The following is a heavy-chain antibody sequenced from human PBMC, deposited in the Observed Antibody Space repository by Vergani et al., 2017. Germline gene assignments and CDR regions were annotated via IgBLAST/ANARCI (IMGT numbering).Heavy chain of an antibody. CDR1: GYTLTELS. D-gene: IGHD2-15*01. J-gene: IGHJ5*02. Sequence: QVQLVQSGAEVKKPGASVKVSCKVSGYTLTELSMHWVRQAPGKGLEWMGGFDPEDGETIYAQKFQGRVTMTEETSTDTAYMELSSLRSEDTAVYYCATERSXGFSELPPTNWFDPWGQGTLVTVSS. CDR3: ATERSXGFSELPPTNWFDP. CDR2: FDPEDGET. V-gene: IGHV1-24*01.